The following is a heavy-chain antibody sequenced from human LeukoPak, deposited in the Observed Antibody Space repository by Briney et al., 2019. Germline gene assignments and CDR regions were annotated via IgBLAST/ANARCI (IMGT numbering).Heavy chain of an antibody. D-gene: IGHD3-10*01. Sequence: GGSLRLSCAASGFTFSDYDMHWVRQSTEKGLEWVSGISPTGDTYYLGSVKGRFTISRENAKNSLYLQMNSLRAGDTAVYFCARGGNKLWFRFQFDPRGQGALVTVSS. CDR2: ISPTGDT. V-gene: IGHV3-13*01. CDR1: GFTFSDYD. CDR3: ARGGNKLWFRFQFDP. J-gene: IGHJ5*02.